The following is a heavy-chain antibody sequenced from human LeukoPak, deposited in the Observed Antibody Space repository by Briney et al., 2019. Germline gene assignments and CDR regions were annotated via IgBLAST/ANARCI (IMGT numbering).Heavy chain of an antibody. J-gene: IGHJ4*02. CDR3: AKDSYSKGDF. CDR2: IKNDGAVK. V-gene: IGHV3-7*01. D-gene: IGHD6-13*01. CDR1: GFTFSYHW. Sequence: GGSLTLSCAASGFTFSYHWMTWVRQAPGKGLEWVANIKNDGAVKNYVDSVKGRFTISRGNAKNSLYLQMNSLRAEDTAVYYCAKDSYSKGDFWGQGVLVTVSS.